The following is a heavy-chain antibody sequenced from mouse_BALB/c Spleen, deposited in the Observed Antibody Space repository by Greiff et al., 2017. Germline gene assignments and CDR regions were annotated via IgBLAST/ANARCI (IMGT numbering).Heavy chain of an antibody. D-gene: IGHD1-2*01. CDR3: ATTATYAMDY. Sequence: DVQLQESGPGLVKPSQSLSLTCSVSGYSFTSCYFWYWIRQSPGNQLEWMGYISYDGSNNYNPSLKNRISITRDTSKNQFFLKLNSVTTEDTATYYCATTATYAMDYWGQGTSVTVSA. CDR1: GYSFTSCYF. CDR2: ISYDGSN. J-gene: IGHJ4*01. V-gene: IGHV3-6*02.